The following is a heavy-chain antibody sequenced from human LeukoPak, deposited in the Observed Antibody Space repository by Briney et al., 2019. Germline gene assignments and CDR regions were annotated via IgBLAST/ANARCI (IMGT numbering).Heavy chain of an antibody. D-gene: IGHD3-10*01. CDR1: GYTFTSYG. J-gene: IGHJ5*02. CDR3: ARGITMVRGVKSVARFDP. Sequence: ASVTVSCKASGYTFTSYGISWVRQAPGQGLEWMGWISAYNGNTNYAQKLQGRVTMTTDTSTSTAYMELRSLRSDDTAVYYCARGITMVRGVKSVARFDPWGQGTLVTVSS. V-gene: IGHV1-18*04. CDR2: ISAYNGNT.